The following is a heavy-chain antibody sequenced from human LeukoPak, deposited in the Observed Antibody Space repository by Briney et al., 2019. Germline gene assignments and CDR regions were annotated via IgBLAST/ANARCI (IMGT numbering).Heavy chain of an antibody. CDR1: GYTFTSYY. Sequence: ASVKVSCKASGYTFTSYYMHWVRQAPGQGLEWMGIINPSGGSTSYAQKFQGRVTMTRDMSTSTVYMELSSLRSEDTAVYYCAREDMAGHSFDYWGQGTLVTVSS. V-gene: IGHV1-46*01. J-gene: IGHJ4*02. CDR3: AREDMAGHSFDY. D-gene: IGHD2-15*01. CDR2: INPSGGST.